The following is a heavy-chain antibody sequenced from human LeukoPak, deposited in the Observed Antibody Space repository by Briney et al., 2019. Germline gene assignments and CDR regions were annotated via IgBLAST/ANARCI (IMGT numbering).Heavy chain of an antibody. D-gene: IGHD2-15*01. J-gene: IGHJ5*02. V-gene: IGHV1-46*01. Sequence: ASVKVSCKASGYTFTSYDINWVRQAPGQGLEWMGIINPSGGSTSYAQKFQGRVTMTRDTSTSTVYMELSSLRSEDTAVYYCARAGWSSVKFDPWGQGTLVTVSS. CDR2: INPSGGST. CDR3: ARAGWSSVKFDP. CDR1: GYTFTSYD.